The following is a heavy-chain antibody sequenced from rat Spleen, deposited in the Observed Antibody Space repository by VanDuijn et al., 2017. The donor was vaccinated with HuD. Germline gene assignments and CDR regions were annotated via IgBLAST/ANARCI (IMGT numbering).Heavy chain of an antibody. CDR1: GFSLTSYG. V-gene: IGHV2-16*01. J-gene: IGHJ3*01. CDR3: VRSECIIRGHFAY. D-gene: IGHD4-3*01. CDR2: IRSGGGP. Sequence: QVQLKESGPGLVQPSQTLSLTCTVSGFSLTSYGVTWVRQPPGKGLEWIGTIRSGGGPDYTSTLKARLSISRDASKSQVLLKMNSLQTEDTAMYFCVRSECIIRGHFAYWGQGTLVTVSS.